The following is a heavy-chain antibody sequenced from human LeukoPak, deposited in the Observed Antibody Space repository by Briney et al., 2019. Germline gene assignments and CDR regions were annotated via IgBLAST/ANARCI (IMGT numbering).Heavy chain of an antibody. V-gene: IGHV3-21*01. CDR3: MRDLFDDYSLDY. D-gene: IGHD3-16*01. CDR2: INSDSSIM. Sequence: GGSLRLSCAASGFTFSSYSMNWVRQAPGKGLEWVSSINSDSSIMYYAESVKGRFTISRDNARNSLYLQMNSLRVEDTAVYYCMRDLFDDYSLDYWGQGALVTVSS. J-gene: IGHJ4*02. CDR1: GFTFSSYS.